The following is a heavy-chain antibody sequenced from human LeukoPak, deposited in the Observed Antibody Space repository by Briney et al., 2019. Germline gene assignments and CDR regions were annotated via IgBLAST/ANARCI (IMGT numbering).Heavy chain of an antibody. CDR1: GFTFSSYA. J-gene: IGHJ4*02. D-gene: IGHD3-3*01. Sequence: GGSLRLSCAASGFTFSSYAMSWVRQTPGKGLEWVSAIIGSGGSTYYADSVRGRFTISRDNSKKTLYLQINRLRAESTGVYYAAKLDGDFWSGYYTWGQGTLVTVSS. CDR2: IIGSGGST. V-gene: IGHV3-23*01. CDR3: AKLDGDFWSGYYT.